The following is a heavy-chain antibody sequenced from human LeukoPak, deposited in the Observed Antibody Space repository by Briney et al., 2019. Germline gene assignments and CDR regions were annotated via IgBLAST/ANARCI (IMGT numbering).Heavy chain of an antibody. CDR2: IYPADSDT. CDR3: AASLEGEPRSSGY. Sequence: KSGESLKISCQTSGYIFTDYWIGWVRQMPGKGLEWMGIIYPADSDTRYRPSFQGQVIISADKSITTAYLQWSSLKASDTAIYYCAASLEGEPRSSGYWGQGTLVTVSS. D-gene: IGHD3-16*01. CDR1: GYIFTDYW. J-gene: IGHJ4*02. V-gene: IGHV5-51*01.